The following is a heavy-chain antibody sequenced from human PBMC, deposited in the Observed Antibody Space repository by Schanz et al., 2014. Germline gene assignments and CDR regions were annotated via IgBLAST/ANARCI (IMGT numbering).Heavy chain of an antibody. Sequence: QVQLVQSGAEVKKPGASVKVSCKASGYSFISHAIHWVRQAPGQRLEWMGWINAANGNTRYSQKFQGRVTITRDTSASTAYMELSSLRSEDTAVYYCARLGTGMAVAGSVIDSYYYYMDVWGEGTTVTGSS. CDR3: ARLGTGMAVAGSVIDSYYYYMDV. CDR1: GYSFISHA. D-gene: IGHD6-19*01. J-gene: IGHJ6*03. CDR2: INAANGNT. V-gene: IGHV1-3*01.